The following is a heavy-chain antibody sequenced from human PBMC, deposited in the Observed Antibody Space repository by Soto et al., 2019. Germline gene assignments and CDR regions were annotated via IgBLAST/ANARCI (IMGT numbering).Heavy chain of an antibody. Sequence: PGGSLRLSCAASGFTFSDYYMSWIRQAPGKGLEWVSYISSSSSYTNYADSVKGRFTISRDNAKNSLYLQMNSLRAEDTAXXYXXREGWXXVRGGDYWGQGTLVTVSS. V-gene: IGHV3-11*05. J-gene: IGHJ4*02. D-gene: IGHD6-19*01. CDR2: ISSSSSYT. CDR1: GFTFSDYY. CDR3: XREGWXXVRGGDY.